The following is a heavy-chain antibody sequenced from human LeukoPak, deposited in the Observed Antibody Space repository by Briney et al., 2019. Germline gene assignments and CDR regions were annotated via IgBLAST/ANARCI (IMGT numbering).Heavy chain of an antibody. J-gene: IGHJ4*02. Sequence: PGRSLRLSCAGSGFPFSSHGMNWVRQAPGKGLEWVSGISPGGPTYYADSVKGRFTISRDDSKNTLYLQMRNLRADDTAVYYCAKDGAWLRFDDWGQGILVTVSS. V-gene: IGHV3-23*01. CDR3: AKDGAWLRFDD. CDR1: GFPFSSHG. CDR2: ISPGGPT. D-gene: IGHD5-12*01.